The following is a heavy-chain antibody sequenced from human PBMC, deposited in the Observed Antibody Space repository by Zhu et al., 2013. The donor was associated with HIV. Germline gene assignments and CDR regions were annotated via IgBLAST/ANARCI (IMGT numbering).Heavy chain of an antibody. D-gene: IGHD3-22*01. J-gene: IGHJ4*01. CDR1: GYTFMTYG. Sequence: QVQLVQSGGEVKKPGASVKVSCKTSGYTFMTYGISWVRQAPGQGLEWMGWINCDNDKTHYAQNLQGRVTMTTDTSTRTAYLELRSLTSDDTAVYYCVRADSSGPDYWGRGEPRSPSPQ. CDR3: VRADSSGPDY. CDR2: INCDNDKT. V-gene: IGHV1-18*01.